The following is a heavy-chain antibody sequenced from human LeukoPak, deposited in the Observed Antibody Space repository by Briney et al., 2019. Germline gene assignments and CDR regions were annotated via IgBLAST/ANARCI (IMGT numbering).Heavy chain of an antibody. CDR1: EFSLSSNY. CDR2: IYRGRAT. J-gene: IGHJ4*02. Sequence: PGGSLRLSCAVSEFSLSSNYMNWVRRAPGKRLEWVSVIYRGRATYYAASVRGRFTTSRDNSKNMVSLQMTSLGAEDTAVYYCARGRFSGPADYWGQGTLVTVSS. V-gene: IGHV3-53*01. CDR3: ARGRFSGPADY. D-gene: IGHD6-19*01.